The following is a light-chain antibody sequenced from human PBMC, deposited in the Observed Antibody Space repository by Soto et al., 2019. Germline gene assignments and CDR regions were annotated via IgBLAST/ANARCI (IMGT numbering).Light chain of an antibody. CDR1: QSISNY. J-gene: IGKJ1*01. V-gene: IGKV1-27*01. CDR2: AAS. Sequence: IQMTHSPSSLSASCGDRVTHPCRANQSISNYLNWYQQKPGKVPKLLIYAASTLQSGVPSRFSGSGSGTDFTLTISSLRPEDVATYYCQKYNSASWTFGQGTKVDIK. CDR3: QKYNSASWT.